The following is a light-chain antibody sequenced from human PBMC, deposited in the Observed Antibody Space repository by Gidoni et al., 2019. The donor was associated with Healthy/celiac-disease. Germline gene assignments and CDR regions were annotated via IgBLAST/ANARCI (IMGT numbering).Light chain of an antibody. CDR3: QQYNNWRRT. V-gene: IGKV3-15*01. CDR1: QCVSSN. Sequence: EIVMTQSPATLSVSPGERATLSCRASQCVSSNLAWYQQKPGQAPRLLISGASTRATGIPARFSGSGSGTEFTLTISSLQSEDYAVYYCQQYNNWRRTFGGGTKVEIK. J-gene: IGKJ4*01. CDR2: GAS.